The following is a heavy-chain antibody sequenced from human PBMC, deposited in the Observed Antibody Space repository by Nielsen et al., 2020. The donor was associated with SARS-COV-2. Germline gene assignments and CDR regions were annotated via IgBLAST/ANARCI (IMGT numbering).Heavy chain of an antibody. CDR2: IYFSGRT. J-gene: IGHJ6*02. V-gene: IGHV4-31*03. CDR1: GGSISSGGYY. CDR3: ARESSGYDHYNYGMDV. Sequence: LSLSCTVSGGSISSGGYYWSWIRHHPGKGLEWIGYIYFSGRTCYNPSLKSRVTISVDTSKNQFSLSLRSVTAADTAVYYCARESSGYDHYNYGMDVWGQGTTVTVSS. D-gene: IGHD5-12*01.